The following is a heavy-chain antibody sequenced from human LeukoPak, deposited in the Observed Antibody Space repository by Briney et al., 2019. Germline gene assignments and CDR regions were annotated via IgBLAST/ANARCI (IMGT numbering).Heavy chain of an antibody. CDR2: ISSSSYYI. CDR3: GAAYSGSSPFDY. D-gene: IGHD1-26*01. CDR1: GFTFSTYT. Sequence: GGSLRLSCAASGFTFSTYTMNWVRQAPGKGLEWVSSISSSSYYIYYADSVKGRFTISRDNAKNSLFLQMNSLRAEDTAVYYCGAAYSGSSPFDYWGQGTLVTVSS. V-gene: IGHV3-21*01. J-gene: IGHJ4*02.